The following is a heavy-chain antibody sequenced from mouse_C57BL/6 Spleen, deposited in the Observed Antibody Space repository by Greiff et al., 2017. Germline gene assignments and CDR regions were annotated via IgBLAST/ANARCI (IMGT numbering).Heavy chain of an antibody. J-gene: IGHJ2*01. Sequence: QVQLQQPGAELVKPGASVKLSCKASGYTFTSYWMPWVKQTPGQGLEWIGMIHPNSGSTNYNEKFKSKATLSVDKTSSTAYMQISSLTSEDSAVYYCERMGLYDYGDFDYWGQGTTLTVSS. CDR2: IHPNSGST. D-gene: IGHD2-4*01. CDR3: ERMGLYDYGDFDY. CDR1: GYTFTSYW. V-gene: IGHV1-64*01.